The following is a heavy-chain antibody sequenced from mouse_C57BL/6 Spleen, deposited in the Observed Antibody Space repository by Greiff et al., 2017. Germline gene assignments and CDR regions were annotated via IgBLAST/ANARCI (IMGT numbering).Heavy chain of an antibody. CDR1: GYAFSSYW. Sequence: QVQLQQSGAELVKPGASVKISCKASGYAFSSYWMNWVKQRPGKGLEWIGQIYPGDGDTNYNGKFKGKATLTADKSSSTAYMQLSSLTSEDSAVYFCARPYEDSSGSYYFDDWGQGTTLTVSS. V-gene: IGHV1-80*01. CDR2: IYPGDGDT. CDR3: ARPYEDSSGSYYFDD. J-gene: IGHJ2*01. D-gene: IGHD3-2*02.